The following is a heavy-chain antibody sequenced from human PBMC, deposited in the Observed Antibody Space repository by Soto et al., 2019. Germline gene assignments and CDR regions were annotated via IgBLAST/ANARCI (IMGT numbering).Heavy chain of an antibody. CDR3: ARVGGGWPDH. J-gene: IGHJ4*02. V-gene: IGHV1-18*01. CDR1: GYTFPSYG. Sequence: QVHLVHSGAEVKKPGASVKVSCKASGYTFPSYGISWIRQAPGQGFVWMGWISADNGHTKYTQNFQGRVTKTTDMSTNTAHMEVKGLRADDTAVYYWARVGGGWPDHWGAGTLVNVYS. CDR2: ISADNGHT. D-gene: IGHD6-19*01.